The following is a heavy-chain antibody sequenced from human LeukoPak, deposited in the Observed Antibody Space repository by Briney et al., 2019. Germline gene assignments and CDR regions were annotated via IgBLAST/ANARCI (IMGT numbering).Heavy chain of an antibody. CDR1: GGTFSSYA. D-gene: IGHD3-10*01. V-gene: IGHV1-69*04. J-gene: IGHJ6*02. CDR2: IIPILGIA. CDR3: ARVLLWFGESPKVYCYYGMDV. Sequence: SVKVSCKASGGTFSSYAISWVRQAPGQGLEWMGRIIPILGIANYAQKFQGRVTITADKSTSTAYMELSSLRSEDTAVYYCARVLLWFGESPKVYCYYGMDVWGQGTTVTVSS.